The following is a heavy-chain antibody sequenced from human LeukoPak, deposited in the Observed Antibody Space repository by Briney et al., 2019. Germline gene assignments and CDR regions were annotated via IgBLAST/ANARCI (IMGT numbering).Heavy chain of an antibody. CDR3: AREPGPPTYYDILTGYYPYYFDY. V-gene: IGHV1-18*04. CDR1: GYTFTSYY. D-gene: IGHD3-9*01. Sequence: ASVKVSCKASGYTFTSYYMHWVRQAPGQGLEWMGWISAYNGNTNYAQKLQGRVTMTTDTSTSTAYMELRSLRSDDTAVYYCAREPGPPTYYDILTGYYPYYFDYWGQGTLVTVSS. CDR2: ISAYNGNT. J-gene: IGHJ4*02.